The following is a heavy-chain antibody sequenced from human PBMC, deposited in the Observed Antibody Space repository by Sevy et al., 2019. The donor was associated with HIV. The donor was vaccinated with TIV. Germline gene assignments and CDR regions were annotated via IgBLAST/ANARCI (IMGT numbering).Heavy chain of an antibody. CDR2: IKQDESEI. V-gene: IGHV3-7*01. CDR1: GFPFSNYW. J-gene: IGHJ4*02. Sequence: GGSLRLSCAVSGFPFSNYWMSWVRQAPGKGLEWVANIKQDESEIYNVDSVKGRFTISRDNAKNSVSLQMNSLGAEDTAVYYCARGPNYADRTDYFEYWGQGILVTVSS. CDR3: ARGPNYADRTDYFEY. D-gene: IGHD4-17*01.